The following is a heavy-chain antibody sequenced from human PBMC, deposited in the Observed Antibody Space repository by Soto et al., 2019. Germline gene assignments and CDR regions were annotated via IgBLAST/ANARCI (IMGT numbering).Heavy chain of an antibody. CDR1: GYTFSGYY. CDR2: INPNSGGT. Sequence: GASVKVSCKASGYTFSGYYIHWLRQAPGQGLEWMGWINPNSGGTNYAQKFQGRVTVTRDTPTSTAYMELSRLTSDDTAVYYCARSLTEGYCTITGCYTRPLYGMDVWGQGTTVTVLL. V-gene: IGHV1-2*02. D-gene: IGHD2-2*02. CDR3: ARSLTEGYCTITGCYTRPLYGMDV. J-gene: IGHJ6*02.